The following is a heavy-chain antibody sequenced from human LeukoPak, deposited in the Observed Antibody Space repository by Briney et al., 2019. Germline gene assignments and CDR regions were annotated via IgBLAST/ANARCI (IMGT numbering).Heavy chain of an antibody. CDR1: GGSISSYY. CDR3: ARGGEIAVAGRGSDY. V-gene: IGHV4-34*01. CDR2: INHSGST. J-gene: IGHJ4*02. Sequence: PSETLSLTCTVSGGSISSYYWSWIRQPPGKGLEWIGEINHSGSTNYNPSLKSRVTISVDTSKNQFSLKLSSVTAADTAVYYCARGGEIAVAGRGSDYWGQGTLVTVSS. D-gene: IGHD6-19*01.